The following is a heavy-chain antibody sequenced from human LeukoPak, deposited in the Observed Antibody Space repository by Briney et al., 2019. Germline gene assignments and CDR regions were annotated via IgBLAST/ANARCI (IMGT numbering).Heavy chain of an antibody. J-gene: IGHJ4*02. D-gene: IGHD3-3*01. CDR3: ASTHEKLTIFGVVISDY. CDR2: IIPILGIA. V-gene: IGHV1-69*02. Sequence: SVKVSCKASGGTFSSYTISWLLQAPGQGLEWMGRIIPILGIANYAQKFQGRVTITADKSTSTAYMELSSLRSEDTAVYYCASTHEKLTIFGVVISDYWGQGTLVTVSS. CDR1: GGTFSSYT.